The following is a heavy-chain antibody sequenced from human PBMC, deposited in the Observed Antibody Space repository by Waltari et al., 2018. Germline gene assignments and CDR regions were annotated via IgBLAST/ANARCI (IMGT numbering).Heavy chain of an antibody. CDR1: GGTFSSYA. J-gene: IGHJ4*02. CDR3: ASPKAGSVRYYWFYFDY. V-gene: IGHV1-69*05. Sequence: QVQLVQSGAEVKKPGSSVKVSCKASGGTFSSYAISWVRQAPGQGLEWMGGIIPIFGTANYAQKFQCRVTITTSESTSTAYMELSSLRSEDTAVYYCASPKAGSVRYYWFYFDYWGQGTLVTVSS. CDR2: IIPIFGTA. D-gene: IGHD3-10*01.